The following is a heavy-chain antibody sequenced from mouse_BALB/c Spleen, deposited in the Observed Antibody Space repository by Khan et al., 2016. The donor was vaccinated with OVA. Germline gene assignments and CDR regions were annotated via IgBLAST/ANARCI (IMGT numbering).Heavy chain of an antibody. CDR2: ISPSNAYT. D-gene: IGHD1-1*01. Sequence: QVQLQQSGAELARPGASVKMSCKASGYTFTGYSMHWIKQRPGQGLEWIGYISPSNAYTNYNQKFKDKATLTADKSSSPAYMQLSSLTSEDSAVYYCAKDFHYYGRRGALDYWGRGTAVTVSS. V-gene: IGHV1-4*01. J-gene: IGHJ4*01. CDR3: AKDFHYYGRRGALDY. CDR1: GYTFTGYS.